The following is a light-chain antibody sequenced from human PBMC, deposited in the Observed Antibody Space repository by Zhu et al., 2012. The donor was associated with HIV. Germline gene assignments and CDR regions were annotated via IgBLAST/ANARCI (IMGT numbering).Light chain of an antibody. Sequence: ESVLTQSPGTLSLSPGVRATLSCRASQSISSSFLAWYQQKPGQTPRLLIYGASSRATGIPDRFSGSGSGTDFTLTISRLEPEDFAVYYCQQYGSSPHTFGGGTKVEIK. CDR1: QSISSSF. CDR3: QQYGSSPHT. CDR2: GAS. J-gene: IGKJ4*01. V-gene: IGKV3-20*01.